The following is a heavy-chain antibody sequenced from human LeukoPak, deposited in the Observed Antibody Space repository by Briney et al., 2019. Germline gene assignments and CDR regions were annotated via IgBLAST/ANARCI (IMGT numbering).Heavy chain of an antibody. J-gene: IGHJ4*02. CDR2: IIPSGGST. V-gene: IGHV1-46*01. CDR1: GYTFTSYN. Sequence: GASVTVSCKASGYTFTSYNIHWVRQAPGKGLKWMGIIIPSGGSTGYPQKFQGRVTMTRDTSTSTVYMELSSLRSEDTAVYYCARSFVSTSIIVVVSPPDFDYWGQGTLVTVSS. D-gene: IGHD3-22*01. CDR3: ARSFVSTSIIVVVSPPDFDY.